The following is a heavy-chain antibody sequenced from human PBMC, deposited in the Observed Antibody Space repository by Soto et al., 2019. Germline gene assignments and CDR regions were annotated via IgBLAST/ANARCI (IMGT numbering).Heavy chain of an antibody. D-gene: IGHD4-4*01. CDR1: GYTFSNYG. CDR3: ARLTTLSSPKYRFYHYMDI. Sequence: QVQLAQSGPELKKPGASLEVSCRASGYTFSNYGISWVRQVPGQGLEWMAWISVKNGDTNFAQKFQGRLSVTTDTSTSTAYLNLRSLRSDDTAVYYCARLTTLSSPKYRFYHYMDIWGKGTTVTVSS. CDR2: ISVKNGDT. V-gene: IGHV1-18*01. J-gene: IGHJ6*03.